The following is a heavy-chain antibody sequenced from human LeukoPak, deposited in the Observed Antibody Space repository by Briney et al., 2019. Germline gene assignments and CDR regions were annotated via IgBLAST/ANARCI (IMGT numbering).Heavy chain of an antibody. Sequence: PGGSLRLSCAASGFTFSNYGMHWVRQAPGKGLEWVAVIWYDGSNKYYADSVKGRFTISRDNSKNTLYLQMNSLRAEDTAVCYCARGNYDSSGCPDYWGQGTLVTVSS. D-gene: IGHD3-22*01. CDR1: GFTFSNYG. CDR3: ARGNYDSSGCPDY. CDR2: IWYDGSNK. J-gene: IGHJ4*02. V-gene: IGHV3-33*01.